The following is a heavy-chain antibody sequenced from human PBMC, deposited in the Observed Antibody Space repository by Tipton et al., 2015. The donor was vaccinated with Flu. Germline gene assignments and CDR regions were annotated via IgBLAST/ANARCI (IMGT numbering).Heavy chain of an antibody. CDR1: GGSISSGGYS. V-gene: IGHV4-30-2*01. Sequence: TLSLTYAVSGGSISSGGYSWSWIRQPPGKGLEWIGYIYHSGSTYYNPSLKSRVTISVDRSKNQFSLKLSSVTAADSAVYYCARALWIEGYFDYWGQGTLVTAPS. CDR3: ARALWIEGYFDY. J-gene: IGHJ4*02. CDR2: IYHSGST. D-gene: IGHD3-3*01.